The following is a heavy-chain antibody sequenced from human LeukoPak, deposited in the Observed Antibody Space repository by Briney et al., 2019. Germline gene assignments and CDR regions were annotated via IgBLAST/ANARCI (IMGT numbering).Heavy chain of an antibody. V-gene: IGHV3-66*01. J-gene: IGHJ4*02. Sequence: VGSLRLSCAASGFSISSKYMSWVRQAPGKGLKWVSVIYSGSYIYYADSVQGRFTISRDTSENTLYLQMNSLTAEDTGVYFCARGDGYNYWYYWGQGTLVTVSS. CDR2: IYSGSYI. CDR1: GFSISSKY. D-gene: IGHD5-24*01. CDR3: ARGDGYNYWYY.